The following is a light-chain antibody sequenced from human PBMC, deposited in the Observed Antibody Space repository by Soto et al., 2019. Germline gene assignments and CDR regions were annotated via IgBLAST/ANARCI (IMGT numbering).Light chain of an antibody. CDR3: QEYGSSRT. V-gene: IGKV3-20*01. CDR1: QSGSSNY. Sequence: EIVLTQSPGTLSLSPGERATLSCRASQSGSSNYVAWYQQKPGQAPRLLIYGTSSRATGIPDRFSGSGSGTDFSLTISRLEPEDFAVYYCQEYGSSRTFGQGTKVDIK. CDR2: GTS. J-gene: IGKJ1*01.